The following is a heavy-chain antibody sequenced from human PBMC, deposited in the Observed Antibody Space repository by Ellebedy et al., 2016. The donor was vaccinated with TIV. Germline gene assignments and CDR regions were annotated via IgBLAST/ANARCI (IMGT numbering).Heavy chain of an antibody. CDR1: GFTFSSFA. CDR3: ARVHGDYRIDY. J-gene: IGHJ4*02. CDR2: ISYSGATT. D-gene: IGHD4-17*01. Sequence: GESLKISCAASGFTFSSFAMHWVRQAPGKGLEWISYISYSGATTNYADSVKGRFTISRDNAKNSLYLHMSSLRVEDTAVYYCARVHGDYRIDYWGPGTLVTVSS. V-gene: IGHV3-48*03.